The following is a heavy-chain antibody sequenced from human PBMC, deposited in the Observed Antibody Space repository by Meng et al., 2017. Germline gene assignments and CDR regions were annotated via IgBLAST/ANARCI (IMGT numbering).Heavy chain of an antibody. Sequence: EVKLVQSGGGLVHPGGSLRLSCAGSGFTFSSYAMHWVRQAPGKGLEWVSAIGTGGGTYYADSVKGRFTISRDNAKNTLYLQMNSLRAEDTAVYYCARDLGYWGRGTLVTVSS. CDR3: ARDLGY. J-gene: IGHJ4*02. CDR1: GFTFSSYA. V-gene: IGHV3/OR16-10*01. D-gene: IGHD3-16*01. CDR2: IGTGGGT.